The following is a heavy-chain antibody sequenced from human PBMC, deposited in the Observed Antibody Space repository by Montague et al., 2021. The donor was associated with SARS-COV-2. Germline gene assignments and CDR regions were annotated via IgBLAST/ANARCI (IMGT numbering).Heavy chain of an antibody. CDR2: VSDDGRTK. D-gene: IGHD2-2*01. CDR1: GFTFRNYA. CDR3: ARGELVVGRTYYFYSMDV. Sequence: SLRLSCAGSGFTFRNYAMNWVRQAPGKGLEWVAVVSDDGRTKYYADSVRGPFTISRDNSENTMYLEMNNLRPEDTAVYFCARGELVVGRTYYFYSMDVWGQGTTVTVSS. V-gene: IGHV3-30*04. J-gene: IGHJ6*02.